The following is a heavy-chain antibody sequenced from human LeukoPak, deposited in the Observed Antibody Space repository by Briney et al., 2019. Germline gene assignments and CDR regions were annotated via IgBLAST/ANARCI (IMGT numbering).Heavy chain of an antibody. Sequence: SETLSLTCTVSGGSISSSSYYWGWIRQPPGKGLEWIGSIYYSGSTYYNPSLKSRVTISVDTSKNQFSLKLSSVTAADTAVYYCARGLTMVRGAMFEFDPWGQGTLVTVSS. CDR2: IYYSGST. CDR1: GGSISSSSYY. J-gene: IGHJ5*02. CDR3: ARGLTMVRGAMFEFDP. D-gene: IGHD3-10*01. V-gene: IGHV4-39*07.